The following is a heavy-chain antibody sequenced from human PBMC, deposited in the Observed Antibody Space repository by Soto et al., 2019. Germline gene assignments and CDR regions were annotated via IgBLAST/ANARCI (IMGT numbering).Heavy chain of an antibody. Sequence: QVQLVESGGGLVRPGGSLRLSCAASGFTFTDYYMGWIRQAPGKGLECVSYISGSSSDTNYADSVKGRFTISRDNAKNSLYLHMHSLRAEDTAVYYCARARGSYSFDYWGQGTLVTVSS. CDR3: ARARGSYSFDY. V-gene: IGHV3-11*05. J-gene: IGHJ4*02. CDR2: ISGSSSDT. CDR1: GFTFTDYY. D-gene: IGHD1-26*01.